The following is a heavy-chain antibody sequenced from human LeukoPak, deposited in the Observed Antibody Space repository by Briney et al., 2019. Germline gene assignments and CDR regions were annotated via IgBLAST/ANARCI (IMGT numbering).Heavy chain of an antibody. J-gene: IGHJ4*01. CDR3: ARSYGDCSGGSCYFGRY. Sequence: GGSLRLSCAASGFTFSSYAMTWVRQAPGKGLEWVSAISGSGGSTYYADSVKGRFTISRDNSKNTLYLQMNSLRTEDTAVYYCARSYGDCSGGSCYFGRYWGQGTLVTVSS. CDR1: GFTFSSYA. D-gene: IGHD2-15*01. CDR2: ISGSGGST. V-gene: IGHV3-23*01.